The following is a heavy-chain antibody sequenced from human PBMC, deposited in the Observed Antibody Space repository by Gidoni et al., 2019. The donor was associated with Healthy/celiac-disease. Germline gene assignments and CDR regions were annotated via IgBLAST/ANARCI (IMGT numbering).Heavy chain of an antibody. V-gene: IGHV1-69*01. J-gene: IGHJ6*02. CDR2: IIPIFGTA. CDR3: ARSIVVVPAAPYYYGMDV. CDR1: GGTFSSYA. D-gene: IGHD2-2*01. Sequence: QVQLVQSGAEVKKPGSSVKVSCKASGGTFSSYAISWVRQAPGQGLEWMGGIIPIFGTANYAQKFQGRVTITADESTSTAYMELSSLRSEDTAVYYCARSIVVVPAAPYYYGMDVWGQGTTVTVSS.